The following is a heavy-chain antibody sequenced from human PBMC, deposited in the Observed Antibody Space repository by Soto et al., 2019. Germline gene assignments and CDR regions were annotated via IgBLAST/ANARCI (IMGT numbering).Heavy chain of an antibody. V-gene: IGHV1-8*01. CDR1: GHTFTSYD. CDR2: MNPNSGNT. CDR3: ARGTMVRGVINYFDY. Sequence: ASVKVSCKASGHTFTSYDINWVRQATGQGLEWMGWMNPNSGNTGYAQKLQGRVTMTTDTSTSTAYMELRSLRSDDTAVYYCARGTMVRGVINYFDYWGQGTLVTVSS. D-gene: IGHD3-10*01. J-gene: IGHJ4*02.